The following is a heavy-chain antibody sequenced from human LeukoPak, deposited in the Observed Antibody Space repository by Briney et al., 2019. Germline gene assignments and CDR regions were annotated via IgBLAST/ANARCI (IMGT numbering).Heavy chain of an antibody. CDR1: GYTFTSYG. V-gene: IGHV1-18*01. Sequence: GASVKVSCKASGYTFTSYGISWVRQAPGQGLEWMGWISAYNGNTNYAQKLQGRVTMTTDTSTSTAYMELSSLRSEDTAVYYCARLIAARPQPPYYYYGMDVWGQGTTVTVSS. CDR2: ISAYNGNT. CDR3: ARLIAARPQPPYYYYGMDV. D-gene: IGHD6-6*01. J-gene: IGHJ6*02.